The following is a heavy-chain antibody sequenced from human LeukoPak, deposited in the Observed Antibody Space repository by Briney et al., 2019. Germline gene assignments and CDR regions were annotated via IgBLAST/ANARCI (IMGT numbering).Heavy chain of an antibody. J-gene: IGHJ6*02. CDR2: IYHSGRA. V-gene: IGHV4-59*01. CDR1: GGSISNYY. D-gene: IGHD3-10*01. CDR3: ARCTLATEDRGSGMDV. Sequence: SETLSLTCTVSGGSISNYYWSWIRQPPGKGLEWIGNIYHSGRANYNPSLKSRVTILIDTSNNQFSLNLRFVTAADTAVYYCARCTLATEDRGSGMDVWGQGTTVNVSS.